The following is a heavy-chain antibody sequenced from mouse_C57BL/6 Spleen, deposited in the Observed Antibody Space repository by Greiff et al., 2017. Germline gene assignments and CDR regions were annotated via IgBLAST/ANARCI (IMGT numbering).Heavy chain of an antibody. Sequence: EVMLVESGGDLVKPGGSLKLSCAASGFTFSSYGMSWVRQTPDKRLEWVATISSGGSYTYYPDSVKGRFTISRDNAKNTLYLQLSSLKSEDTAMYYCARAPFRDYEGHYYAMDYWGQGTSVTVSS. D-gene: IGHD2-4*01. CDR3: ARAPFRDYEGHYYAMDY. J-gene: IGHJ4*01. CDR2: ISSGGSYT. CDR1: GFTFSSYG. V-gene: IGHV5-6*02.